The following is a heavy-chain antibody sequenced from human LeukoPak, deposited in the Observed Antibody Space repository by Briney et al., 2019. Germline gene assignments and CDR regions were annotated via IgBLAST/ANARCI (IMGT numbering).Heavy chain of an antibody. J-gene: IGHJ4*02. D-gene: IGHD3-10*01. CDR1: GGSISSGSYY. CDR3: ARVSGFGDPFDY. Sequence: SETLSLTCTASGGSISSGSYYWSWIRQPAGKGLEWIGRIYTSGSTNYNPSLKSRVTISVDRSKNQFSLKLTSVTAADTAVYYCARVSGFGDPFDYWGQGTLVTVSS. CDR2: IYTSGST. V-gene: IGHV4-61*02.